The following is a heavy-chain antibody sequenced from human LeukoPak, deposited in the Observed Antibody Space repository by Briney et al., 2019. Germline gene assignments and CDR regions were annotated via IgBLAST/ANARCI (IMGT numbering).Heavy chain of an antibody. CDR1: GGSISNGDHY. CDR3: ARHVCSGGSCCADY. D-gene: IGHD2-15*01. CDR2: IYFSGST. J-gene: IGHJ4*02. Sequence: SETLSLTCTVSGGSISNGDHYWGWIRQPPGKGLEWIGNIYFSGSTYYTPSLRSRVTISVDTSKNQFSLKLSSVTAADTAVYYCARHVCSGGSCCADYWGQGTLVTVSS. V-gene: IGHV4-39*01.